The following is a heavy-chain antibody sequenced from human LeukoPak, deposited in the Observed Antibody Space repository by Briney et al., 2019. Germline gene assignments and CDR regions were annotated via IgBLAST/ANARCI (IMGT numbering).Heavy chain of an antibody. CDR3: ARSLGIATARIGIDY. CDR1: VYTFTSYG. Sequence: ASVKVSCKASVYTFTSYGISWLRQAPGQGLEWMGWISAYNGNTNYAQKLQGRVNMTTDTSTSTAYMELRSLRSDDTAVYYCARSLGIATARIGIDYWGQGTLVTVSS. J-gene: IGHJ4*02. V-gene: IGHV1-18*01. CDR2: ISAYNGNT. D-gene: IGHD7-27*01.